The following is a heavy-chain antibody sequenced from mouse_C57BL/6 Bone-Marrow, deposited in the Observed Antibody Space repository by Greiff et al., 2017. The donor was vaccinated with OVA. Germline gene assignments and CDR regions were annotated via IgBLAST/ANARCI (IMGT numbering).Heavy chain of an antibody. CDR2: IYPGDGDT. CDR1: GYAFSSSW. Sequence: VQLQQSGPELVKPGASVKISCKASGYAFSSSWMNWVEQRPGKGVEWIGRIYPGDGDTNYNGKFKGKATLTADNSSSTAYMQLSSLTSEDSAVYFCARRRPYYYGISHYYYAMDYWGQGTSVTVSS. J-gene: IGHJ4*01. CDR3: ARRRPYYYGISHYYYAMDY. D-gene: IGHD1-1*01. V-gene: IGHV1-82*01.